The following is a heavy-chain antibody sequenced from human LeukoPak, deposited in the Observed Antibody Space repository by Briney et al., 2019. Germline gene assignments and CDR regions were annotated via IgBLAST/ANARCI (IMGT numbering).Heavy chain of an antibody. D-gene: IGHD3-10*01. CDR2: INHSGST. V-gene: IGHV4-34*01. CDR3: ARVRGPYFDY. CDR1: GFTFSDYY. Sequence: GSLRLSCAASGFTFSDYYWSWIRQPPGKGLEWIGEINHSGSTNYNPSLKSRVTISVDTSKNQFSLKLSSVTAADTAVYYCARVRGPYFDYWGQGTLVTVSS. J-gene: IGHJ4*02.